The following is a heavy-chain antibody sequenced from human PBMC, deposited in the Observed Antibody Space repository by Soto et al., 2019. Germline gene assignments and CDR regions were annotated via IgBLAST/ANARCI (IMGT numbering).Heavy chain of an antibody. J-gene: IGHJ4*02. Sequence: PGGSLRLSCAASGFTFSSYAMSWVRQAPGKGLEWVSAISGSGGSTYYADSVKGRFTISRDNAKNSLYLEMNSLRAEDTAVYYCARESEDLTSNFDYWGQGTLVTVSS. CDR1: GFTFSSYA. CDR2: ISGSGGST. V-gene: IGHV3-23*01. CDR3: ARESEDLTSNFDY.